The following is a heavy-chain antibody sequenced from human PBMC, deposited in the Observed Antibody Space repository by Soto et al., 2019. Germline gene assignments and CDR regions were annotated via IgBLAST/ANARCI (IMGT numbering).Heavy chain of an antibody. Sequence: ASVKVSCKASGGTFSSYTISWVRQAPGQGLEWMGRIIPILGIANYAQKFQGRVTITADKSTSTAYMELSSLRSEDTAVYYCARGTADMVRGVINGPYDYYYIDVLGNGTTVTVPS. J-gene: IGHJ6*03. D-gene: IGHD3-10*01. V-gene: IGHV1-69*02. CDR1: GGTFSSYT. CDR3: ARGTADMVRGVINGPYDYYYIDV. CDR2: IIPILGIA.